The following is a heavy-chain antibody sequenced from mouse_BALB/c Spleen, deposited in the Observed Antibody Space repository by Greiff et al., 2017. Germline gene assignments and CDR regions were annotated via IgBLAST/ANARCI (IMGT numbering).Heavy chain of an antibody. CDR1: GFSLTGYG. CDR3: ARPTYYGSSYRAMDY. V-gene: IGHV2-6-7*01. Sequence: VKLMESGPGLVAPSQSLSITCTVSGFSLTGYGVNWVRQPPGKGLEWLGMIWGDGSTDYNSALKSRLSISKDNSKSQVFLKMNSLQTDDTARYYCARPTYYGSSYRAMDYWGQGTSVTVSS. CDR2: IWGDGST. D-gene: IGHD1-1*01. J-gene: IGHJ4*01.